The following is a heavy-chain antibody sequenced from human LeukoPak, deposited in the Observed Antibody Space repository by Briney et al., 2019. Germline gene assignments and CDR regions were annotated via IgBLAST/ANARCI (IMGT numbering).Heavy chain of an antibody. CDR1: GFTFSSYE. Sequence: PGGSPRLSCAASGFTFSSYEMNWVRQAPGKGLEWVSYISSSGSTIYYADSVKGRFTISRDNAKNSLYLQMNSLRAEDTAVYYCARDGEIRFFDYWGQGTLVTVSS. D-gene: IGHD3-10*01. CDR2: ISSSGSTI. CDR3: ARDGEIRFFDY. V-gene: IGHV3-48*03. J-gene: IGHJ4*02.